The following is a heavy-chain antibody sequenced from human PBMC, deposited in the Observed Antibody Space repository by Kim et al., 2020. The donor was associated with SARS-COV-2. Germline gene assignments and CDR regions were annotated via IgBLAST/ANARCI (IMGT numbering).Heavy chain of an antibody. D-gene: IGHD2-8*01. CDR1: GFTFDDYG. Sequence: GGSLRLSCAASGFTFDDYGMHWVRQAPGKGLEWVSGISWNGGTKGYADSVKGRFTISRDNAKNSLYLQMNSLRAEDTALYYCARALVYIFHGGGYGMDV. CDR2: ISWNGGTK. CDR3: ARALVYIFHGGGYGMDV. V-gene: IGHV3-20*04. J-gene: IGHJ6*01.